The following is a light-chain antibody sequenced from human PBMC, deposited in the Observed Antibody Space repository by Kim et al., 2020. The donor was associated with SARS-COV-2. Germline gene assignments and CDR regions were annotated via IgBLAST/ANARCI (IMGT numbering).Light chain of an antibody. CDR3: QHYGRLPT. J-gene: IGKJ5*01. Sequence: DIQMTQSPSSLSASIGDRVTITCQASQDINNYLNWYQQKPGKAPKLLIFDASDLEIGVSSRFSGSGSGTYFTFTISNLQPDDIATYFCQHYGRLPTFGQGTRLEIK. CDR1: QDINNY. V-gene: IGKV1-33*01. CDR2: DAS.